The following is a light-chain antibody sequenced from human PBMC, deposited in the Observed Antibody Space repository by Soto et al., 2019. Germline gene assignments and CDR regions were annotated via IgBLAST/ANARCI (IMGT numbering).Light chain of an antibody. CDR1: SSDVGGYNY. J-gene: IGLJ1*01. Sequence: QSALTQPASVSGSPGQSITISCTGTSSDVGGYNYVSWYQHHPGKATKLIIYDVSNRPSGVSIRFSASKSDNPASLTISGLQPEDEADYHCSSYTTSTTRQIVFGTGTKVTVL. V-gene: IGLV2-14*03. CDR3: SSYTTSTTRQIV. CDR2: DVS.